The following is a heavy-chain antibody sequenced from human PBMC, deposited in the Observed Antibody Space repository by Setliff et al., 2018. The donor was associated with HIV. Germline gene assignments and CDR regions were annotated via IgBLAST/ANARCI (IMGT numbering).Heavy chain of an antibody. D-gene: IGHD3-22*01. Sequence: PSETLSFTCAVYGGSFSGYYWSWIRQPPGKGLEWIGEINHSGSTNYNPSLKSRVTISVDTSKNQFSLKLSSVTAADTAVFYCARLTTTYYYDSSAYYHPVWGQGTLVTVSS. CDR2: INHSGST. CDR1: GGSFSGYY. CDR3: ARLTTTYYYDSSAYYHPV. V-gene: IGHV4-34*01. J-gene: IGHJ4*02.